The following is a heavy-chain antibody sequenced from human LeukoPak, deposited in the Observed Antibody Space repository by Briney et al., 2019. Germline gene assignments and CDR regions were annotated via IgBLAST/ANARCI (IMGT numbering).Heavy chain of an antibody. CDR3: ERTEGSTNWAKTISFDY. V-gene: IGHV1-2*02. D-gene: IGHD1-1*01. CDR2: VDPSRCGT. CDR1: GYTFTDYY. J-gene: IGHJ4*02. Sequence: SVKVSCKASGYTFTDYYFHWVRLAPAHGLELMGLVDPSRCGTKCAQKYQRRLTMTRDTYINTAYMELSTLRSDHTAVYYCERTEGSTNWAKTISFDYWGQGTLVTVSS.